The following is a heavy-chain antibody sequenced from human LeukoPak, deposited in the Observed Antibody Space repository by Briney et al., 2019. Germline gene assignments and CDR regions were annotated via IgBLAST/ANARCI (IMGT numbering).Heavy chain of an antibody. CDR3: ARGSQWLGYFDY. CDR2: IYYSGST. V-gene: IGHV4-59*01. J-gene: IGHJ4*02. CDR1: GGSISSYY. D-gene: IGHD6-19*01. Sequence: SETLSLTCTVSGGSISSYYWSWIRQPPGKGLEWIGYIYYSGSTNYNPSLKSRVTISVDTSKNQFSLKLSSVTAADTAVYYCARGSQWLGYFDYWGQGALVSVSS.